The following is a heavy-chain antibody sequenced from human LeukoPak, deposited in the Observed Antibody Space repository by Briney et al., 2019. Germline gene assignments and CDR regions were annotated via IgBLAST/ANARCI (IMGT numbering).Heavy chain of an antibody. J-gene: IGHJ5*02. CDR3: ARDRAPLENWFDP. D-gene: IGHD3-10*01. Sequence: PRGSLTLACAASGLTFSDYYMSWIRPAPGERLGWVLYISSSGSTIYYADSVKGRFTISRDNAKNSLYLQMNSLRAEDTAVYYCARDRAPLENWFDPWGQGNLVTVSS. CDR2: ISSSGSTI. CDR1: GLTFSDYY. V-gene: IGHV3-11*01.